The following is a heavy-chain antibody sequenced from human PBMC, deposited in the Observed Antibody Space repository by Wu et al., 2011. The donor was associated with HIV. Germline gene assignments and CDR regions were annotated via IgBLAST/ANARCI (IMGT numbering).Heavy chain of an antibody. CDR3: TRLSYYGDSGYYYFDD. D-gene: IGHD3-22*01. CDR2: IIPLLGTP. J-gene: IGHJ4*02. CDR1: GYTFTNYY. Sequence: QVQLVQSGAEVKKPGASVKVSCKASGYTFTNYYFTWVRQAPGQGLEWMGGIIPLLGTPNYAQKFQDRVTITTDESTNTAYMELSSLRWEDTAIFYCTRLSYYGDSGYYYFDDWGQGTLVTVSS. V-gene: IGHV1-69*05.